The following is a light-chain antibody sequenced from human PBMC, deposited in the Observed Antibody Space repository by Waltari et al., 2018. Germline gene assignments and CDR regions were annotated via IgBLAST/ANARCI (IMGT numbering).Light chain of an antibody. CDR1: NSDVGGYNW. V-gene: IGLV2-11*01. Sequence: QSALTQPRSVSGSPGQSVTISCTGTNSDVGGYNWVSWYQQHPGKAPQVIIYDVTKRPSGVPDRFSGSKPGDMASLTISGIQADDEADYYCCSFAGTPYVCGTGTKVIVL. J-gene: IGLJ1*01. CDR3: CSFAGTPYV. CDR2: DVT.